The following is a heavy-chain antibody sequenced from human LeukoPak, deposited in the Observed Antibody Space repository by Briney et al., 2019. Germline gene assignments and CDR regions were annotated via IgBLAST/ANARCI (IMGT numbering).Heavy chain of an antibody. D-gene: IGHD6-13*01. CDR3: AKALETAAGRMDWNYYYYMDV. Sequence: PGGSLRLSCAASGFTFSSYGMHWVRQAPGKGLEWVAFIRYDGSNKYYADSVKGRFTISRDNSKNTLYLQMNSLRAEDTAVYYCAKALETAAGRMDWNYYYYMDVWGKGTTVTISS. CDR2: IRYDGSNK. V-gene: IGHV3-30*02. J-gene: IGHJ6*03. CDR1: GFTFSSYG.